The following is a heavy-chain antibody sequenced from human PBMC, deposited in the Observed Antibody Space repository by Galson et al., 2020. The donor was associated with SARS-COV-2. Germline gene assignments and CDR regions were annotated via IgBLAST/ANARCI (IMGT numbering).Heavy chain of an antibody. CDR2: IYYTGST. Sequence: SETLSLTCTVSGGSINNGAYYWNWIRQHPGKGLEWIGYIYYTGSTFYNPSLKSLVSISVDTSKNQFSLKLSSVTAADTAVYYCARGGDGGERYIDLWGRGTLVTVAS. CDR3: ARGGDGGERYIDL. CDR1: GGSINNGAYY. D-gene: IGHD3-16*01. V-gene: IGHV4-31*01. J-gene: IGHJ2*01.